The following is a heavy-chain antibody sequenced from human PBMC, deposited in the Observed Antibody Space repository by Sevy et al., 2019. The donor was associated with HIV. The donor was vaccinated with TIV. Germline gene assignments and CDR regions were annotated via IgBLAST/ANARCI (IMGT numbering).Heavy chain of an antibody. CDR1: GFTFYDYA. D-gene: IGHD3-3*01. CDR2: ISWNSNSI. Sequence: GGSLRLSCAASGFTFYDYAMHWVRQVPGKGLEWVSGISWNSNSIGYADSVKGRVTISRDNAKKSLYLQMNSLRTEDSALYYCAKATDPDYDFWSGIDHYYYAMDVWGQGTTVTVSS. V-gene: IGHV3-9*01. J-gene: IGHJ6*02. CDR3: AKATDPDYDFWSGIDHYYYAMDV.